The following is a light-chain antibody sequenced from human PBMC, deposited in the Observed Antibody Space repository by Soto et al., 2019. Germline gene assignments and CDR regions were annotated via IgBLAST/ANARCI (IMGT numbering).Light chain of an antibody. CDR2: DVS. CDR1: SSDVGGYNY. Sequence: QSALTQPASVSGSPGQSITISCTGTSSDVGGYNYVSWYQQHPGKAPKLMIYDVSHRPSGVSNRCSGSKSGNTASLTISGLQAEDEADYYCSSYTSSSTLRVFGGGTKLTVL. CDR3: SSYTSSSTLRV. J-gene: IGLJ2*01. V-gene: IGLV2-14*01.